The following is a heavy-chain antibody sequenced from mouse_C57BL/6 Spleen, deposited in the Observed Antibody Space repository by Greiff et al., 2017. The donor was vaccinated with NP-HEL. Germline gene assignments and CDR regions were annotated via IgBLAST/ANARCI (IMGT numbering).Heavy chain of an antibody. V-gene: IGHV1-50*01. D-gene: IGHD1-1*01. CDR2: IDPSDSYT. CDR1: GYTFTSYW. Sequence: QVQLQQPGAELVKPGASVKLSCKASGYTFTSYWMQWVKQRPGQGLEWIGEIDPSDSYTNYNQKFKGKATLTVDTSSSTAYMQLSSLTSEDSAVYYCARRTTVVARYFDVWGTGTTATVSS. J-gene: IGHJ1*03. CDR3: ARRTTVVARYFDV.